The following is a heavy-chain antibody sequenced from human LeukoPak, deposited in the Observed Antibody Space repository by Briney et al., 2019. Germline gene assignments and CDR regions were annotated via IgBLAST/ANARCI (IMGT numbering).Heavy chain of an antibody. J-gene: IGHJ4*02. CDR2: VYYSGRT. Sequence: PSETLSLTCTVSGDSISSYYWSWLRQPPGKGLEWIGHVYYSGRTTYNPSLRSRLTISVDTSTSQLSLKLGSVTAANTAVYYCATHKPTESYSLELWGQGTLVTVSS. D-gene: IGHD3-10*01. V-gene: IGHV4-59*12. CDR3: ATHKPTESYSLEL. CDR1: GDSISSYY.